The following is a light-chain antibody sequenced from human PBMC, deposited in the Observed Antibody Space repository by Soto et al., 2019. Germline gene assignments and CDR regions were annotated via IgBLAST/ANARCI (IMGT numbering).Light chain of an antibody. CDR1: HNIERW. Sequence: QMTQSPSTLSASVGDRVTITCRASHNIERWMAWYQQKPGKAPQALIYDASSLKSGVPSRFSGSGSGTDFTITISSMQNEDFATYYCHQSYSTPYTFGGGTKVDIK. V-gene: IGKV1-39*01. J-gene: IGKJ4*01. CDR2: DAS. CDR3: HQSYSTPYT.